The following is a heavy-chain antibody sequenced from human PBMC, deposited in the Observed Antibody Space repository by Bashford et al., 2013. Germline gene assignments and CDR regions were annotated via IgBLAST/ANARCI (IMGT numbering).Heavy chain of an antibody. D-gene: IGHD2-21*01. CDR3: ARGVMGETYYFDY. Sequence: ESLKXSXKGSGYNFHNHWIGWVRQMPGKGLEWMGSHLSCDSDTKYSPSFQGQVTISADKFITTAYLQWSSLKASDTAMYYCARGVMGETYYFDYWGQGTLVTVSS. CDR1: GYNFHNHW. J-gene: IGHJ4*02. CDR2: LSCDSDT. V-gene: IGHV5-51*01.